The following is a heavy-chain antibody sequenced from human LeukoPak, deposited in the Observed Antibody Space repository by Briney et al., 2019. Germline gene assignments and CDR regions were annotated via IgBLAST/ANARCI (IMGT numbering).Heavy chain of an antibody. Sequence: PSETLSLNCTVSGGSMTTHHWNWIRQTPGKGLEWIGYVFDSGRTKENPSLKSRVTLSADTSKNQLSLRLSSVTAADTAVYYCTTIKRGNIFGYFDFWGQGILVTVSS. V-gene: IGHV4-59*11. CDR1: GGSMTTHH. CDR2: VFDSGRT. D-gene: IGHD5-18*01. J-gene: IGHJ4*02. CDR3: TTIKRGNIFGYFDF.